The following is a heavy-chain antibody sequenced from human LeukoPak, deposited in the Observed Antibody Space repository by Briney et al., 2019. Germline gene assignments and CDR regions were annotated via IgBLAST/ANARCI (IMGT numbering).Heavy chain of an antibody. CDR3: ARGVAVAGSFSY. Sequence: PSETLSLTCAVYGGSFSGYYWSWIRQPPGKGLEWIGEINHSGSTNYDPSLKSRVTISVDTSKNQFSLKLSSVTAADTAVYCCARGVAVAGSFSYWGQGTLVTVSS. CDR1: GGSFSGYY. CDR2: INHSGST. D-gene: IGHD6-19*01. V-gene: IGHV4-34*01. J-gene: IGHJ4*02.